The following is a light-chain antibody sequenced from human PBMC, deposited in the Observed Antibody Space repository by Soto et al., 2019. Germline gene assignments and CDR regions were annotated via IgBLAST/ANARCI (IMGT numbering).Light chain of an antibody. J-gene: IGKJ3*01. CDR1: QSVSSSY. V-gene: IGKV3-20*01. Sequence: IVLTQSPGTLSLSPGERATLSCRASQSVSSSYLGWYQQKPGQAPRLLIYGASGRATGIPDRFSGSGSGTDFTLTICRLEPDDFAVYYCQHYGGSPSFTFGPGTKVDIK. CDR3: QHYGGSPSFT. CDR2: GAS.